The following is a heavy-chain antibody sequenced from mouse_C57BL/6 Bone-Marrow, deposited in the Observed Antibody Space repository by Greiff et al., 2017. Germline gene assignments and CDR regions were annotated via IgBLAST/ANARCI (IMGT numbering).Heavy chain of an antibody. CDR2: IHPNSGST. V-gene: IGHV1-64*01. J-gene: IGHJ4*01. CDR1: GYTFTSYW. CDR3: AREERDGNYAMDY. Sequence: QVQLQQPGAELVKPGASVKLSCKASGYTFTSYWMHWVKQRPGQGLEWIGMIHPNSGSTNYNEKFKSKATLTVDKSSSTAYMQLSSLTSEDSAVYYCAREERDGNYAMDYWGQGTSVTVSS. D-gene: IGHD2-1*01.